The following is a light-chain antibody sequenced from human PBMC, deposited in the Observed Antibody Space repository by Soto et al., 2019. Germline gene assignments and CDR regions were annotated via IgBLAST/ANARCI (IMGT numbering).Light chain of an antibody. CDR1: QSVRSSY. CDR2: AAS. J-gene: IGKJ1*01. Sequence: EIVFTQSPCALSLSPGERATLSCRASQSVRSSYLACYQQTPGQAPSVLIYAASNRATGIPDRFSGSGSGTDFSLTISRLEPEDFATYYCQHYNSYSEAFGQGTKVDNK. V-gene: IGKV3-20*01. CDR3: QHYNSYSEA.